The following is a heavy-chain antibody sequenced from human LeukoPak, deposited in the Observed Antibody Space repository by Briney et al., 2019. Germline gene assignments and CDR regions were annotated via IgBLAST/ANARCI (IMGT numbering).Heavy chain of an antibody. Sequence: PSETLSLTRAVSGYSISSGYYWGWIRQPPGKGLEWIGSIYRSGSTYYNPSLKSRVTISLDTSKNQFSLKLSSVTAADTAVYYCARLWCGTACYYYYYYYMDVWGKGTTVTVSS. J-gene: IGHJ6*03. D-gene: IGHD2-2*01. CDR3: ARLWCGTACYYYYYYYMDV. CDR2: IYRSGST. CDR1: GYSISSGYY. V-gene: IGHV4-38-2*01.